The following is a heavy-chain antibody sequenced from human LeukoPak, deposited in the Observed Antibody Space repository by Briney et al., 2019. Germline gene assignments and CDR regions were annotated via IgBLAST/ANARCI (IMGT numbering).Heavy chain of an antibody. J-gene: IGHJ4*02. CDR3: ARDGDGYNEAPYFDY. D-gene: IGHD5-24*01. Sequence: GGSLRLSCAASGFTFSSYSMNWVRQAPGKGLEWVSYISSSSSTIYYADSVKGRFTISRDNAKNSLYLQMNSLRAEDTAVYYCARDGDGYNEAPYFDYWGQGTLVTVSS. CDR2: ISSSSSTI. V-gene: IGHV3-48*01. CDR1: GFTFSSYS.